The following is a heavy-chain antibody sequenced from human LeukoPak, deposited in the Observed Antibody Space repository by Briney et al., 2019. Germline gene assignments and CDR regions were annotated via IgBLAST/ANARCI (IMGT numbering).Heavy chain of an antibody. Sequence: WASVKVSCKASGYTFTSYYMHWVRQAPGQGLEWMGIINPSGGSTSYAQKFQGRVTMTRDTSTSTVYMELSSLRSENTAVYYCAREGSSGWYVDYWGQGTLVTVSS. CDR1: GYTFTSYY. CDR2: INPSGGST. J-gene: IGHJ4*02. D-gene: IGHD6-19*01. V-gene: IGHV1-46*01. CDR3: AREGSSGWYVDY.